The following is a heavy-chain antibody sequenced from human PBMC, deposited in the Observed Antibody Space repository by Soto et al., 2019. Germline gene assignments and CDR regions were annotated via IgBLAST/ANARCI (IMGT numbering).Heavy chain of an antibody. Sequence: QVQLVESGGGVVQPGRSLRLSCAASGFPFSSYGMHWVRQAPGKGLDWVAVISYDGSNKYYADSVKGRFTISRDNSKNTLYLQMNSLRAEDTAVYYCARESEVDSSGYYYGLRYYFDYWGQGTLVTVSS. V-gene: IGHV3-30*19. J-gene: IGHJ4*02. CDR3: ARESEVDSSGYYYGLRYYFDY. D-gene: IGHD3-22*01. CDR2: ISYDGSNK. CDR1: GFPFSSYG.